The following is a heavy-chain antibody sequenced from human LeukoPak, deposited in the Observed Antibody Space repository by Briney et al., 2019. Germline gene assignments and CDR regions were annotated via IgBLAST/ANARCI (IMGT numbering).Heavy chain of an antibody. CDR1: GGTFSSYA. CDR2: MNPNSGNT. V-gene: IGHV1-8*02. Sequence: ASVKVSCKASGGTFSSYAISWVRQAPGQGLEWMGWMNPNSGNTGYAQKFQGRVTMTRNTSISTAYMELSSLRSEDTAVYYCTRTLVRSFHAFDIWGQGTVVTVSS. CDR3: TRTLVRSFHAFDI. D-gene: IGHD6-6*01. J-gene: IGHJ3*02.